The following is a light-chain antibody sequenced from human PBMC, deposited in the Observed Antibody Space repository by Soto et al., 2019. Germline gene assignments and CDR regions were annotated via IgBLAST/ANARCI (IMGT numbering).Light chain of an antibody. J-gene: IGKJ3*01. CDR2: AAS. Sequence: DIQLTQSPSFLSASVGDRVTIPCRASQGISSDLAWYQQKQGKAPKLLIYAASTLQSGVPSRFSGSGSGTEFTLTISSMQPEDCATYYCQQLNSYRVSFGPGTKVDIK. CDR1: QGISSD. CDR3: QQLNSYRVS. V-gene: IGKV1-9*01.